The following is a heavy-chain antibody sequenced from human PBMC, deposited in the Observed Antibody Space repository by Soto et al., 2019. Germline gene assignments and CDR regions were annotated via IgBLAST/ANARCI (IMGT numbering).Heavy chain of an antibody. D-gene: IGHD3-3*01. V-gene: IGHV3-48*03. CDR2: ISSSGSTI. CDR3: AREYYDFWSGYYRYYYGMDV. Sequence: GGSLRLSCAASGFTFSSYEMNWVRQAPGKGLEWVSYISSSGSTIYYADSVKGRFTISRDNAKNSLYLQMNSLRAEDTAVYYCAREYYDFWSGYYRYYYGMDVWGQGTTVTVSS. J-gene: IGHJ6*02. CDR1: GFTFSSYE.